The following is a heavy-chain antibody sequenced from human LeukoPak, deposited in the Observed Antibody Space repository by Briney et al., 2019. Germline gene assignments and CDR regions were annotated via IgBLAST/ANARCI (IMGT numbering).Heavy chain of an antibody. V-gene: IGHV1-69*02. CDR3: ARKVSTSDYDY. Sequence: SVKVSCKASGGTFSSYTISWVRQAPGQGLEWMGRIIPILGIANYAQKFQGRVTITADKSTSTAYMGLSSLRSEDTAVYYCARKVSTSDYDYWGQGTLVTVSS. CDR1: GGTFSSYT. D-gene: IGHD2-2*01. J-gene: IGHJ4*02. CDR2: IIPILGIA.